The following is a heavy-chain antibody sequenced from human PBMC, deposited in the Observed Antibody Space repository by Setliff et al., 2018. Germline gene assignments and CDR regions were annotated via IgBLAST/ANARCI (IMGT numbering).Heavy chain of an antibody. Sequence: SETLSLTCGVSGVSITSGHYWGWTRQSPGKGLEWLATIHQRGRTYYNPSLNSRVTISLDTSKNHFSLKLRSVTAEDSAVYYCASPGRDNLDSPFDAFDIWGQGTKVTVS. J-gene: IGHJ3*02. CDR3: ASPGRDNLDSPFDAFDI. CDR1: GVSITSGHY. V-gene: IGHV4-38-2*01. CDR2: IHQRGRT. D-gene: IGHD3-3*01.